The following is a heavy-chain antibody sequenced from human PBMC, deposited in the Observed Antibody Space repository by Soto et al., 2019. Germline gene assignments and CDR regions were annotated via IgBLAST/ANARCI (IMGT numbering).Heavy chain of an antibody. CDR3: ARWYNWNYVGYYFDY. CDR2: IYYSGST. J-gene: IGHJ4*02. Sequence: SETLSLTCTVSGGSISSGGYYWSWIRQHPGKGLEWIGYIYYSGSTYYNPSLKSRVTISVDTSKNQFSLKLSSVTAADTAVYYCARWYNWNYVGYYFDYWGQGTLVTVSS. V-gene: IGHV4-31*03. CDR1: GGSISSGGYY. D-gene: IGHD1-7*01.